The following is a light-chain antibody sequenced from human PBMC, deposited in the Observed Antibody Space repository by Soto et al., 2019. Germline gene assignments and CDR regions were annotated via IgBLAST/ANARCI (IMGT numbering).Light chain of an antibody. CDR3: QQYGSSPGT. Sequence: VMTQAPATLYVSQVERSTLSFRASQTINNNVAWYQLKDGQVPRLLIYGASTRAADVPARFSGGGSGTDFTLTISSLEPEDFAVYYCQQYGSSPGTFGQGTKVDIK. CDR2: GAS. CDR1: QTINNN. V-gene: IGKV3-15*01. J-gene: IGKJ1*01.